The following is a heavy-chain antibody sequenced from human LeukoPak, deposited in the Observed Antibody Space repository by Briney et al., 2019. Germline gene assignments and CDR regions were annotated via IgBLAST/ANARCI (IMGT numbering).Heavy chain of an antibody. J-gene: IGHJ4*02. D-gene: IGHD3-9*01. V-gene: IGHV3-23*01. CDR2: ISGSGGST. Sequence: GGSLRLSCAASGFTFSSYAMSWVRQAPGKGLEWVSAISGSGGSTYYADSVKGRFTISRDNSKNALYLQMNSLRAEDTAVYYCAREDLGYFDWLFSYFDYWGQGTLVTVSS. CDR1: GFTFSSYA. CDR3: AREDLGYFDWLFSYFDY.